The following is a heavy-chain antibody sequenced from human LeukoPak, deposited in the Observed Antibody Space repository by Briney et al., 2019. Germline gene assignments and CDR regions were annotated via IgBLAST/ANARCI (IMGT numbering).Heavy chain of an antibody. CDR2: ISSSGSTI. CDR3: ARDGGTAMENAFDI. V-gene: IGHV3-11*01. Sequence: GGSLRLSCAASGFTFSDYYVSWIRQAPGKGLEWVSYISSSGSTIYYADSVKGRFTISRDNAKNSLYLQMNSLRAEDTAVYYCARDGGTAMENAFDIWGQGTMVTVSS. D-gene: IGHD5-18*01. CDR1: GFTFSDYY. J-gene: IGHJ3*02.